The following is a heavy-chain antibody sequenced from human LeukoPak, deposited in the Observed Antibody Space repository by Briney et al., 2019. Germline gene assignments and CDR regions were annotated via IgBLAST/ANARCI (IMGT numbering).Heavy chain of an antibody. CDR1: GYSISSGYY. D-gene: IGHD3-10*01. CDR2: IRHSGTT. Sequence: SETLSLTCTVSGYSISSGYYWGWIRQPPGKGLEWIGTIRHSGTTYYNPSLKSRVTISIDSSKNQFSLKLSSVTAADTAVYYCARGSRRGVTRGFDPWGQGTLVTVSS. CDR3: ARGSRRGVTRGFDP. J-gene: IGHJ5*02. V-gene: IGHV4-38-2*02.